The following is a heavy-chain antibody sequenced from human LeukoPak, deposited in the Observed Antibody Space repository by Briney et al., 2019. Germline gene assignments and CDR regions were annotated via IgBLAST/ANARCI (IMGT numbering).Heavy chain of an antibody. D-gene: IGHD2-2*01. CDR1: GFTFSSYA. CDR3: AKDRVGYCSSTSCLWPVDY. Sequence: PGGSLRLSCAASGFTFSSYAMSWVRQAPGKGLEWVSAISGSGGSTHYADSVKGRFTISRDNSKNTLYLQMNSLRAEDTAVYYCAKDRVGYCSSTSCLWPVDYWGQGTLVTVS. V-gene: IGHV3-23*01. J-gene: IGHJ4*02. CDR2: ISGSGGST.